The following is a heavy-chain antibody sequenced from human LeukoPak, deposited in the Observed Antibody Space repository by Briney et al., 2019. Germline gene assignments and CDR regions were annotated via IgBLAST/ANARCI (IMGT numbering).Heavy chain of an antibody. CDR3: ARRDSSGYPYYYYYMDV. CDR1: GGSISSYY. D-gene: IGHD3-22*01. Sequence: SETLSLTCTVSGGSISSYYWSWIRQPPGKGLEWIGYIYYSGSTNYNPSLKSRVTISVDTSKNQSSLKLSSVTAADTAVYYCARRDSSGYPYYYYYMDVWGKGTTVTVSS. CDR2: IYYSGST. V-gene: IGHV4-59*01. J-gene: IGHJ6*03.